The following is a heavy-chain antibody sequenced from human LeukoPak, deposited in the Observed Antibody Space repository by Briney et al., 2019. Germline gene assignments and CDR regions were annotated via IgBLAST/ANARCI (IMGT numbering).Heavy chain of an antibody. CDR3: AKDSNSGYSYGPFGY. CDR2: IWYDGSNK. J-gene: IGHJ4*02. Sequence: GGSLRLSCAASGFTFSSYGMHWVRQAPGKGLEWVAVIWYDGSNKYYADSVKGRFTISRDNSKNTLYLQMNSLRAEDTAVYYCAKDSNSGYSYGPFGYWGQGTLVTVSS. D-gene: IGHD5-18*01. V-gene: IGHV3-33*06. CDR1: GFTFSSYG.